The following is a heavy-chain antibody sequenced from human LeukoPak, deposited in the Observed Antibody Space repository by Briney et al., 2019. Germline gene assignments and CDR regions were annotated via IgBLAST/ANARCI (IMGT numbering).Heavy chain of an antibody. V-gene: IGHV3-15*07. J-gene: IGHJ4*02. CDR2: LKSETGGGMT. D-gene: IGHD3-22*01. Sequence: GGSLRLSCAASGFSFKDAWMNWVRQTPGKGLEWVGRLKSETGGGMTDYNPSLRGRFTISRDDSKNTLYLQINSLTTDDTAVYYCTTITYYHDRGGYGIQYYYDYWGQGTRVTASS. CDR3: TTITYYHDRGGYGIQYYYDY. CDR1: GFSFKDAW.